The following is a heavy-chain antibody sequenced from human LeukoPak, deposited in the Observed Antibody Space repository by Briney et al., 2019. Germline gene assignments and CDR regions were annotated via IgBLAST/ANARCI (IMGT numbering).Heavy chain of an antibody. Sequence: PGGSLRLSCAASGFNFNTCGMHWVRQAPGKGLEWVAYIRFDGSSKDYAESVKGRFTISRDNSKNTLYLQMNSLRAEDTAVYYCAKDRPQYYYDSSGWDYWGQGTLVTVSS. J-gene: IGHJ4*02. CDR1: GFNFNTCG. V-gene: IGHV3-30*02. D-gene: IGHD3-22*01. CDR2: IRFDGSSK. CDR3: AKDRPQYYYDSSGWDY.